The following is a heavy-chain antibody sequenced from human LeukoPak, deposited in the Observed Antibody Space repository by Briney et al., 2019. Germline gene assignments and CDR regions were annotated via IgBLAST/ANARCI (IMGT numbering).Heavy chain of an antibody. J-gene: IGHJ4*02. Sequence: GESLKISCKGSGYSFTSYWISWVRQMPGKGLEWMGRIDPSDSYTNYSPSFQGHVTISADKSISTAYLQWSSLKASDTAMYYCAVMITFGGVIVPFDYWAREPWSPSPQ. CDR1: GYSFTSYW. CDR3: AVMITFGGVIVPFDY. D-gene: IGHD3-16*02. V-gene: IGHV5-10-1*01. CDR2: IDPSDSYT.